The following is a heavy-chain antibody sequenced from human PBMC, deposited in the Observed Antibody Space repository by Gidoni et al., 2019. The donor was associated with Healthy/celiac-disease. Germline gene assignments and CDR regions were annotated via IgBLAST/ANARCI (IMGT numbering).Heavy chain of an antibody. J-gene: IGHJ3*02. D-gene: IGHD1-1*01. CDR2: IYYSGST. CDR3: ARDLLRYGAFDI. Sequence: QVQLQESGPGLVKPSETLSLTCTVSGGSVSSGSYYWSWIRQPPGKGLEWIGYIYYSGSTNYNPSLKSRVTISVDTSKNQFSLKLSSVTAADTAVYYCARDLLRYGAFDIWGQGTMVTVSS. V-gene: IGHV4-61*01. CDR1: GGSVSSGSYY.